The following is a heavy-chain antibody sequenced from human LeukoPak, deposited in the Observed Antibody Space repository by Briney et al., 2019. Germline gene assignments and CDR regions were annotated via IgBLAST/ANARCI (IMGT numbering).Heavy chain of an antibody. Sequence: GGSLRLSWAASGFTFSSYAMHWVRQAPGKGLEWVAVISYDGSNKYYADSVKGRFTISRDNSKNTLYLQMNSLRAEDTAVYYCARFSIAAIFDYWGQGTLVTVSS. V-gene: IGHV3-30*04. CDR1: GFTFSSYA. CDR3: ARFSIAAIFDY. D-gene: IGHD6-6*01. CDR2: ISYDGSNK. J-gene: IGHJ4*02.